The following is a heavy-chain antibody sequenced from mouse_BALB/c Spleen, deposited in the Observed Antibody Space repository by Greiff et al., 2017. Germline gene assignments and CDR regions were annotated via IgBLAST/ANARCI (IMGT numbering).Heavy chain of an antibody. J-gene: IGHJ1*01. Sequence: QVQLQQPGAELVKPGASVKLSCKASGYTFTSYWMHWVKQRPGQGLEWIGEIYPGDGDTNYNGKFKGKATLTADKSSSTAYMQLSSLTSEDSAVYFCARGITTVVPYWYFDVWGAGTTVTVSS. CDR1: GYTFTSYW. V-gene: IGHV1-53*01. D-gene: IGHD1-1*01. CDR2: IYPGDGDT. CDR3: ARGITTVVPYWYFDV.